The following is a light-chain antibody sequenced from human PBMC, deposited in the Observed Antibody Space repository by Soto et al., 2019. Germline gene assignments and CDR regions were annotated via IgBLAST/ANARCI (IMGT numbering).Light chain of an antibody. Sequence: SYELTQPPSGSVAPGKTARITCGGNNIGSKRVHWYQQKPGQAPVLVIYYDSDRPSGIPERFSGSHSGNTATLTISRVEAGDEADYYCQVWDSSSDHRVVFGGGTKHTVL. CDR3: QVWDSSSDHRVV. J-gene: IGLJ2*01. V-gene: IGLV3-21*04. CDR1: NIGSKR. CDR2: YDS.